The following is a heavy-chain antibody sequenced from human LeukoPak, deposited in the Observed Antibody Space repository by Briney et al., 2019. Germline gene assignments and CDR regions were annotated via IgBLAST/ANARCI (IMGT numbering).Heavy chain of an antibody. Sequence: ASVKVSCKASGYTFTGYYMHWVRQAPAQGLEWMGWINPNSGGTNYAQKFQGRVTMTRDTSISTAYMELSRLRSDDTAVYYCARELADYDILTGYYYYYYMDVWGKGTTVTVSS. CDR2: INPNSGGT. V-gene: IGHV1-2*02. CDR3: ARELADYDILTGYYYYYYMDV. D-gene: IGHD3-9*01. J-gene: IGHJ6*03. CDR1: GYTFTGYY.